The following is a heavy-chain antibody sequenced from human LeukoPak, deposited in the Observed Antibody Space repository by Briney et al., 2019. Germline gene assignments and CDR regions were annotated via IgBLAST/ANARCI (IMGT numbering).Heavy chain of an antibody. CDR1: GGSISSYS. Sequence: PSETLSLTCTVSGGSISSYSWSWIRQPPGKGLEWTGHISHSGSTYYNPSLKSRVTISVDRSKNQFSLKLTSVTAADTAVYYCARQGYCSGTSCYAGGDWFDPWGQGTLVTVSS. J-gene: IGHJ5*02. D-gene: IGHD2-2*01. CDR3: ARQGYCSGTSCYAGGDWFDP. CDR2: ISHSGST. V-gene: IGHV4-30-2*01.